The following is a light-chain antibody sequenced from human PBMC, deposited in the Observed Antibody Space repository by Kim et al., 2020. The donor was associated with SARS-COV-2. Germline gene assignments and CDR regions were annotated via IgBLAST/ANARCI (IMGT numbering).Light chain of an antibody. J-gene: IGKJ2*01. V-gene: IGKV3-15*01. CDR3: QQYNNWPPGLT. Sequence: EIVMTQSPATLSVSPGERATLSCRASQSVSSNLAWYQQKPGQAPRLLIYGASTRATGIPARFSGSGSGTEFNLTISRLQSEDFAVYHCQQYNNWPPGLTFGQGTKLEI. CDR2: GAS. CDR1: QSVSSN.